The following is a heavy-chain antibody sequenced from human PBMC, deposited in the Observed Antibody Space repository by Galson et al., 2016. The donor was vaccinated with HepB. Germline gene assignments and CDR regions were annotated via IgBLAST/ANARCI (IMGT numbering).Heavy chain of an antibody. Sequence: LSLTCTVSGGSIRSGGYYWSWIRQYPGKGLEWIGCIYYSGSTYYNPSLKSRVTISLDTSNNQFSLKLSSVTAADTAVYYCASWGYSSSRYSDYWGQGTLVTVSS. V-gene: IGHV4-31*03. D-gene: IGHD6-13*01. CDR1: GGSIRSGGYY. J-gene: IGHJ4*02. CDR2: IYYSGST. CDR3: ASWGYSSSRYSDY.